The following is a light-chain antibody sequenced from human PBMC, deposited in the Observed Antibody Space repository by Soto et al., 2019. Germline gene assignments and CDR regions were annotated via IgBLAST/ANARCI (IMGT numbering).Light chain of an antibody. CDR2: EVN. J-gene: IGLJ3*02. V-gene: IGLV2-14*01. CDR1: SSDVGGYKF. Sequence: QSALTQPASVSASPGQSITISCTGTSSDVGGYKFVSWYQHHPGKAPKLMIYEVNNRPSGVSNRFSGSKSGNTASLTISGLQPEDEADYYCAVWDVSLTAWVFGGGTKLTVL. CDR3: AVWDVSLTAWV.